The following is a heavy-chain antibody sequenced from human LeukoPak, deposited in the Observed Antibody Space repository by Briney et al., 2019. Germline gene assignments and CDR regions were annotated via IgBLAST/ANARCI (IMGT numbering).Heavy chain of an antibody. CDR2: ISSSSSYI. CDR1: GFTFSSYS. CDR3: ARDRAYSNSVVVPAAIGWFDP. J-gene: IGHJ5*02. Sequence: GGTLRLSCAASGFTFSSYSMNWVRQAPGKGLEWVSSISSSSSYIYYADSVKGRFTISRDNAKHSLYLQMNSLRAEDTAVYYCARDRAYSNSVVVPAAIGWFDPWGQGTLVTVSS. D-gene: IGHD2-2*01. V-gene: IGHV3-21*01.